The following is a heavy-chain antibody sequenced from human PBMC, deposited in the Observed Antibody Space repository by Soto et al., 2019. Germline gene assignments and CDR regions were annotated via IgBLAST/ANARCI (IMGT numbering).Heavy chain of an antibody. CDR3: ASRSHSSGWGH. Sequence: EVQLVESGGGLVQPGGSLRLSCAASGFTLGTYWMSWVRQAPGKGLEWAANIKQDGSEKNYVDSVKGRFTISRDNAKNSLHLQMNSLRAEDTAVYYCASRSHSSGWGHWGQGTLVTVSS. V-gene: IGHV3-7*05. CDR1: GFTLGTYW. CDR2: IKQDGSEK. J-gene: IGHJ4*02. D-gene: IGHD4-4*01.